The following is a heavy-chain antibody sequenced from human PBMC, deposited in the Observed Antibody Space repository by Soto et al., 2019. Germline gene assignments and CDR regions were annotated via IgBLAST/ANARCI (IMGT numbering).Heavy chain of an antibody. Sequence: QVQLQQWGAGLLKPSETLSPTCAVYGGSFSGYYWTWIRQPPGTGLEWIGEINHSGSTNYNPSLKSRVTISVDTSKNQVSLKLTSVTAADTAVYYCARDKITGLFDYWGQGTLVTVSS. CDR2: INHSGST. CDR3: ARDKITGLFDY. CDR1: GGSFSGYY. D-gene: IGHD2-8*02. J-gene: IGHJ4*02. V-gene: IGHV4-34*01.